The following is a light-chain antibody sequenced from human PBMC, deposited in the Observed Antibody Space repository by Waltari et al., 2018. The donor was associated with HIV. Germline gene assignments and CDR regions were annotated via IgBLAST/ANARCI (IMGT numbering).Light chain of an antibody. CDR1: QSVSSY. CDR2: DAS. V-gene: IGKV3-11*01. J-gene: IGKJ4*01. CDR3: QQRSNWPPFT. Sequence: DSVLTQSPATPSLSPGDRATFSCRVSQSVSSYLAWYQQKPGQAPRRLIYDASNRATGIPARFSGSGSGTDFTLTISSLEPEDFAVYYCQQRSNWPPFTFGGGTKVEIK.